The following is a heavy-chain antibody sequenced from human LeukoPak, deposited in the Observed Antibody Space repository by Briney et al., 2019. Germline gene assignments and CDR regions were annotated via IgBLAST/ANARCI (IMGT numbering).Heavy chain of an antibody. V-gene: IGHV4-39*01. CDR1: GGSLFSSTYY. J-gene: IGHJ4*02. Sequence: SETLSLTCTVAGGSLFSSTYYWGWIRQPPGKGLEWIGSIYYSGNTYYNPSLKSRVTISVDSSKNQFSLKLSSVTAADTAVYYCARTQVGGTYYFDYWGQGTLATVSS. D-gene: IGHD1-26*01. CDR2: IYYSGNT. CDR3: ARTQVGGTYYFDY.